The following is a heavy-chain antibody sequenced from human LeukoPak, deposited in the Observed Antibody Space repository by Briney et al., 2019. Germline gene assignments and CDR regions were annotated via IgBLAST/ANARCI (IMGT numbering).Heavy chain of an antibody. D-gene: IGHD1-1*01. CDR2: INHSGST. Sequence: SETLSLTCAVYGGSFSGYYWSWIRQPPGKGLEWIGEINHSGSTNYNPSLKSRVTISVDTSKNQFSLKLSSVTAADTAVYYCARGRVLDYWAREPWSPSPQ. CDR3: ARGRVLDY. V-gene: IGHV4-34*01. J-gene: IGHJ4*02. CDR1: GGSFSGYY.